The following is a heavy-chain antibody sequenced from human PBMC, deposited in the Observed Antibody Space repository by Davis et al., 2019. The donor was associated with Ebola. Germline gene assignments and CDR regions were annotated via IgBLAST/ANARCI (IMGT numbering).Heavy chain of an antibody. J-gene: IGHJ5*01. Sequence: HTGGSLRLSCAASGFTFSSYWMHWVRQVPGKGLVWVSRINSDGTTTRYADSVKGQFTISRDNSKNTLYLQMNGLRAEDTAVYYCAKDYNWNDSWGQGTLVTVSS. V-gene: IGHV3-74*01. CDR1: GFTFSSYW. CDR2: INSDGTTT. CDR3: AKDYNWNDS.